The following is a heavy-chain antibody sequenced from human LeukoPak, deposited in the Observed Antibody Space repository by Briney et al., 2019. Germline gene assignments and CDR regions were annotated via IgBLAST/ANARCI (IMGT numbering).Heavy chain of an antibody. CDR1: GGSFSGYY. CDR3: ARPLGFGEPPDY. Sequence: PSETLSLTCAVYGGSFSGYYWSWIRQPPGKGLEWIGEINHSGSTYYNPSLKSRVTISVDTSKNQFSLKLSSVTAADTAVYYCARPLGFGEPPDYWGQGTLVTVSS. J-gene: IGHJ4*02. CDR2: INHSGST. V-gene: IGHV4-34*01. D-gene: IGHD3-10*01.